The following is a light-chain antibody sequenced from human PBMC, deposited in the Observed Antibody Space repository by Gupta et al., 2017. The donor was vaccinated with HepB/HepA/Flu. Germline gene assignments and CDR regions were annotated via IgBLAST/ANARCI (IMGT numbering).Light chain of an antibody. CDR3: QEWERSTLV. V-gene: IGLV3-1*01. J-gene: IGLJ2*01. CDR2: QDS. CDR1: KLGDKY. Sequence: SYELTHPPSVSVSPGQTASITCPGDKLGDKYACWYQQKPGQSPALVIYQDSKRPSGIPDRFDGSNSGKTALMTISGTQAMDYADYYCQEWERSTLVFCGGTKLTVL.